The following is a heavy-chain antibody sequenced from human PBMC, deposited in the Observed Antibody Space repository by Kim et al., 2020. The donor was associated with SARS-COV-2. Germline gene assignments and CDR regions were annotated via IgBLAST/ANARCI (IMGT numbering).Heavy chain of an antibody. CDR3: ARGERGGLLGTYRTGAFDS. D-gene: IGHD3-10*01. J-gene: IGHJ4*01. V-gene: IGHV4-61*03. CDR1: GRSVSSGNYY. Sequence: SETLSLTCTVSGRSVSSGNYYWSWIRQPPGGGLEWIGYVYYLGTTNYNPSLKSRVSMSMDTSKNLFSLNLTSMTAADTAIYYCARGERGGLLGTYRTGAFDSCRHGTLVTVSS. CDR2: VYYLGTT.